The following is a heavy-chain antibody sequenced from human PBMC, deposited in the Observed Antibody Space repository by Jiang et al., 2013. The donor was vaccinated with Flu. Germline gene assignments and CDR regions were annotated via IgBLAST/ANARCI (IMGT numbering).Heavy chain of an antibody. V-gene: IGHV1-46*01. CDR3: ATLGGSGSGSYYPPRPEEAPYYFDY. D-gene: IGHD3-10*01. CDR1: GYTFTSYY. Sequence: GAEVKKPGASVKASCKASGYTFTSYYMHWVRQAPGQGLEWMGIINPSGGSTSYAQKFQGRVTMTRDTSTSTVYMELSSLRSEDTAVYYCATLGGSGSGSYYPPRPEEAPYYFDYWGQGTLVTVSS. J-gene: IGHJ4*02. CDR2: INPSGGST.